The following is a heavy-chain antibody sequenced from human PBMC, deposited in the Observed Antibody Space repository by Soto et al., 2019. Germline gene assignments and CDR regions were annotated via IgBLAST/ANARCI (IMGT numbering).Heavy chain of an antibody. CDR2: IIPIFGTA. V-gene: IGHV1-69*12. Sequence: QVQLVQSGAEVKKPGSSVKVSCKASGGTFSSYAISWVRQAPGQGLEWMGGIIPIFGTANYAQKFQGRVTIPADESTSTAYMELGSLRAEDTAVYYCARDCCLLHRDWFGPWGQGTLVTVSS. CDR1: GGTFSSYA. CDR3: ARDCCLLHRDWFGP. D-gene: IGHD2-15*01. J-gene: IGHJ5*02.